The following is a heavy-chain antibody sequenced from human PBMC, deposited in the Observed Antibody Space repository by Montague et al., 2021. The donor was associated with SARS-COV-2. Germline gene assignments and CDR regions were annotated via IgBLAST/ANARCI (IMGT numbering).Heavy chain of an antibody. V-gene: IGHV4-4*07. Sequence: SETLSLTCTVSGGSISSYYWSWIRQPAGKGLEWIGRIYTSGSTNYNPSLKSRVTMSVDTSKNQFSLKLSSVTAADTAVYYCVREGGITIFGVVIGSPYYYYMDVWGKGTTVTVSS. CDR3: VREGGITIFGVVIGSPYYYYMDV. J-gene: IGHJ6*03. CDR1: GGSISSYY. D-gene: IGHD3-3*01. CDR2: IYTSGST.